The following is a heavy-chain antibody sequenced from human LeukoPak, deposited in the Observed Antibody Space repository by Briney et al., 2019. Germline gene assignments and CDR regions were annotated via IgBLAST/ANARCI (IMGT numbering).Heavy chain of an antibody. Sequence: ASVKVSCKVSGYTLTELSMHWVRQAPGKGLEWMGGFDPEDGETIYAQKFQGRVTMTEDTSTDTAYMELSSLRSEDTAVYYCATAEPHYYDSNGYYQFDYWGQGTLVTVSS. J-gene: IGHJ4*02. CDR2: FDPEDGET. CDR1: GYTLTELS. V-gene: IGHV1-24*01. CDR3: ATAEPHYYDSNGYYQFDY. D-gene: IGHD3-22*01.